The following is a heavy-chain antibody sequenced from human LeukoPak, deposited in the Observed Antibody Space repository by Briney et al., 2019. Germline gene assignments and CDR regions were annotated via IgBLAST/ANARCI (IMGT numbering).Heavy chain of an antibody. CDR3: ASTHAGRYYTTFDS. V-gene: IGHV4-39*02. D-gene: IGHD1-26*01. CDR2: VYYTGRT. Sequence: SETLSLTCTVSGDSISSASSYWAWVRQPPGKGLEWIGTVYYTGRTYNNPSLKSRISISIDTSSNHFSLKVASVSAADTAVYYCASTHAGRYYTTFDSWGQGTLVTVSS. J-gene: IGHJ4*02. CDR1: GDSISSASSY.